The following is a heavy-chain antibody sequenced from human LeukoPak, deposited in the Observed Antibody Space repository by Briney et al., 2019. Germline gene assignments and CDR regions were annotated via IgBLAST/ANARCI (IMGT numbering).Heavy chain of an antibody. D-gene: IGHD3-16*02. V-gene: IGHV1-24*01. J-gene: IGHJ4*02. CDR3: ATTFGGVIVTSYDH. Sequence: ASVKVSCKVSGYTLTELSMHWVRQAPGKGLEWMGGFDPDDGETIYAQKFQGRVTMTEDTSTDTAYMELGSLISEDTAVYYCATTFGGVIVTSYDHWGQGTLVTVSS. CDR1: GYTLTELS. CDR2: FDPDDGET.